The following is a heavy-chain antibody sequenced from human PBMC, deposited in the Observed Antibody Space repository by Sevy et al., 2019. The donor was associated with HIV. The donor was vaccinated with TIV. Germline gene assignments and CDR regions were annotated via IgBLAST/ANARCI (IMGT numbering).Heavy chain of an antibody. V-gene: IGHV3-66*01. J-gene: IGHJ6*02. CDR2: IDSGGST. D-gene: IGHD3-22*01. CDR3: ARDRYYDASGYYYYYYGMDV. Sequence: GGSLRLSCEPSGFTVSGNYMAWVRLAPGKGLEWVSLIDSGGSTYYADSVKGRFTISRDNAKNTLYLQMNPLRAEDTAGYFCARDRYYDASGYYYYYYGMDVWGQGTTVTVSS. CDR1: GFTVSGNY.